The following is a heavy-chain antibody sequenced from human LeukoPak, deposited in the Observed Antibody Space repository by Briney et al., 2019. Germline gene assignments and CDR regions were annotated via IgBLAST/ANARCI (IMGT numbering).Heavy chain of an antibody. CDR3: AKDFRRGGPFDY. D-gene: IGHD3-16*01. CDR2: ISGSGGST. J-gene: IGHJ4*02. Sequence: GGSLRLSCAASGFTFSSYAMSWVRQAPGKGLEWVSGISGSGGSTYYADSVKGRFTISRDNSKNTLYLQMNSLRAEDTAVYCCAKDFRRGGPFDYWGQGTLVTVSS. CDR1: GFTFSSYA. V-gene: IGHV3-23*01.